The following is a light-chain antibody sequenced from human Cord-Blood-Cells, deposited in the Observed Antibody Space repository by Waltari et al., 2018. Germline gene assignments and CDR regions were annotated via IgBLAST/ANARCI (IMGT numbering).Light chain of an antibody. J-gene: IGLJ2*01. V-gene: IGLV2-23*01. CDR2: EGS. CDR1: SSYVWRHNI. Sequence: QSPLTQPASVSGSPGQSITISCTGTSSYVWRHNIVSWYQQHPGKAPKLMIYEGSKRPSGVSNRFSGSKSGNTASLTISGLQAEDEADYYCCSYAGSVVFGGGTKLTVL. CDR3: CSYAGSVV.